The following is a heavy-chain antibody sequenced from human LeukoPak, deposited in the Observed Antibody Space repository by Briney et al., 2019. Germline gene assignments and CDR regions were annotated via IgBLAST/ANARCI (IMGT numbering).Heavy chain of an antibody. Sequence: SETLSLTCTVFGGSISSYYWSWIRQPPGKGLEWIGYIYYSGSTNYNPSLKSRVTISVDTSKNQFSLKLSCVTAADTAVYYCARSHSSSWYHYFDYWGQGTLVTVSS. CDR1: GGSISSYY. J-gene: IGHJ4*02. CDR2: IYYSGST. V-gene: IGHV4-59*01. CDR3: ARSHSSSWYHYFDY. D-gene: IGHD6-13*01.